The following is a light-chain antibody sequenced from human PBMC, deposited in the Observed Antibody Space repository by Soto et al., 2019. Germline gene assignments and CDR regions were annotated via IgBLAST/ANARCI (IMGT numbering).Light chain of an antibody. CDR3: QQYKDYPIT. CDR1: QSINTN. J-gene: IGKJ5*01. CDR2: MAS. Sequence: DIQMTQSPSTLSASVGDRVTITCQASQSINTNLAWYHQKPGKAPNLLIYMASSLQTRVPSRFSGSGSGTEFTLTISSLQPDDFASYYCQQYKDYPITFGQGTRLEIK. V-gene: IGKV1-5*03.